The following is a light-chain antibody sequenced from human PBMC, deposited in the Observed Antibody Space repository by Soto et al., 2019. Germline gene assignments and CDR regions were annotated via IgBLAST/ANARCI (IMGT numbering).Light chain of an antibody. CDR3: QQYRYFPWT. J-gene: IGKJ1*01. Sequence: DIQMTQSPSTLSASVGDRVTITCRASQTISMSLAWHQQKPGTAPKPLLYKASSLESGAPSRFSGSGSGTEFTLTISSLQPEDFATYYCQQYRYFPWTFGQGTKVDIK. CDR2: KAS. CDR1: QTISMS. V-gene: IGKV1-5*03.